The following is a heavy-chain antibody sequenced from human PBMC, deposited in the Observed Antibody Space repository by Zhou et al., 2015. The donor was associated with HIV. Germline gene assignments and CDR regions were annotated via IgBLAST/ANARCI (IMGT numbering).Heavy chain of an antibody. CDR2: IIPIFGTA. CDR1: GGTFSSYA. CDR3: ARDQRNYYDSSGYIPPGHYYFDY. Sequence: QVQLVQSGAEVKKPGSSVKVSCKASGGTFSSYAISWVRQAPGQGLEWMGGIIPIFGTANYAQKFQGRVTITADKSTSTAYMELSSLRSEDTAVYYCARDQRNYYDSSGYIPPGHYYFDYWGQGTLVTVSS. V-gene: IGHV1-69*06. D-gene: IGHD3-22*01. J-gene: IGHJ4*02.